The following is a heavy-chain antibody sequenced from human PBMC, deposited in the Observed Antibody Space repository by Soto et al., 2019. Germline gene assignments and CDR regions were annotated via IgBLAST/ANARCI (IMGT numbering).Heavy chain of an antibody. J-gene: IGHJ4*02. CDR3: VRGEQYSGRIFDY. D-gene: IGHD1-26*01. V-gene: IGHV6-1*01. CDR2: TYYRSKWYN. Sequence: PSPTLSLTCGISGDSVSSNSAAWNWLRQSPSRGLEWLGRTYYRSKWYNDYAVSVESRITINPDTSKNHFSLQLNFVTPEDTAVYFCVRGEQYSGRIFDYWGQGTLVTVSS. CDR1: GDSVSSNSAA.